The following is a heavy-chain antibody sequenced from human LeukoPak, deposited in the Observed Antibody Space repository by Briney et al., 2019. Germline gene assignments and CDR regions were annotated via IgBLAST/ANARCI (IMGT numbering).Heavy chain of an antibody. CDR2: INAGNGNT. V-gene: IGHV1-3*01. J-gene: IGHJ3*02. D-gene: IGHD6-19*01. Sequence: ASVKVSCKASGYTFTSYAMHWVRQAPGQRLEWMGWINAGNGNTKYSQKFQGRVTITADESTSTAYMELSSLRSEDTAVYYCARQEIAVAGRDAFDIWGQGTMVTVSS. CDR1: GYTFTSYA. CDR3: ARQEIAVAGRDAFDI.